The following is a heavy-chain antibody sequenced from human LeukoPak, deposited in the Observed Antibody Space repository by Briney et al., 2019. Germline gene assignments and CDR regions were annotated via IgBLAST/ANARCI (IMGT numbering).Heavy chain of an antibody. CDR3: ARGAPGCSSTRCYGYYYYYYMDV. Sequence: SETLSLTCAVYGGSFSGYYWSWIRQPPGKGLEWIGEINHSGSTNYNPSLKSRVTTSVDTSKNQFSLKLSSVTAADTAVYYCARGAPGCSSTRCYGYYYYYYMDVWGKGTTVTVSS. CDR2: INHSGST. D-gene: IGHD2-2*01. V-gene: IGHV4-34*01. CDR1: GGSFSGYY. J-gene: IGHJ6*03.